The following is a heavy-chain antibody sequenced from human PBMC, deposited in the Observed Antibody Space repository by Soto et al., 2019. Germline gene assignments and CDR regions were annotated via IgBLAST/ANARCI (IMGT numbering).Heavy chain of an antibody. J-gene: IGHJ4*02. CDR1: GFTFSSYA. CDR3: ARGSPYYYDSSGYSVSY. CDR2: ISYDGSNK. D-gene: IGHD3-22*01. Sequence: GGSLRLSCAASGFTFSSYAMHWVRQAPGKGLEWVAVISYDGSNKYYADSVKGRFTISRDNSKNTLYLQMNSLRAEDTAVYYCARGSPYYYDSSGYSVSYWGQGTLVTVSS. V-gene: IGHV3-30-3*01.